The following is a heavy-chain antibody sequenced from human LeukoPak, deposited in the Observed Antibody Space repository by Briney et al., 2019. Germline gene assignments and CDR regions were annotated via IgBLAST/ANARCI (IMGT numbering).Heavy chain of an antibody. D-gene: IGHD1-14*01. V-gene: IGHV1-8*01. CDR1: GYTFTSYD. J-gene: IGHJ6*03. Sequence: ASVKVSCKASGYTFTSYDIDWVRQATGQGLEWMGWMNPNSGNTGYAQKFQGRVTMTRNTSISTAYMELSSLRSEDTAVYYCASGPFLTFDHTPEGYYHYYMDVWGTGTTVTTSS. CDR3: ASGPFLTFDHTPEGYYHYYMDV. CDR2: MNPNSGNT.